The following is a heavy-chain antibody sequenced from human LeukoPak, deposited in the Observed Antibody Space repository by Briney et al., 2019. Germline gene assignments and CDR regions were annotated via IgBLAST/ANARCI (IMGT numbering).Heavy chain of an antibody. V-gene: IGHV4-59*08. Sequence: PSETLSLTCTVSGGSISNYYWTWIRQPPGKGLEWVGYIDYSGSTNYNPSLKSRVTISVDTSKNQFSLKLNSVTAADTAVYYCARHRRFYYELDYWGQGTLVTVSS. CDR1: GGSISNYY. CDR2: IDYSGST. J-gene: IGHJ4*02. CDR3: ARHRRFYYELDY. D-gene: IGHD3-22*01.